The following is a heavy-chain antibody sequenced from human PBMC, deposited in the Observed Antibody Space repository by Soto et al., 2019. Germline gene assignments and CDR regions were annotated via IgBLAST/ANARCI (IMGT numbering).Heavy chain of an antibody. CDR3: ARGYCRGGSCYRY. V-gene: IGHV4-39*01. J-gene: IGHJ4*02. CDR2: IYYSGST. Sequence: PSETLSLTCTVSGGSISSSSYYWGWIRQPPGKGLEWIGSIYYSGSTYYNPSLKSRVTISVDTSKNQFSLKLSSVTAADTAVYYCARGYCRGGSCYRYWGQGSQVTVSS. CDR1: GGSISSSSYY. D-gene: IGHD2-15*01.